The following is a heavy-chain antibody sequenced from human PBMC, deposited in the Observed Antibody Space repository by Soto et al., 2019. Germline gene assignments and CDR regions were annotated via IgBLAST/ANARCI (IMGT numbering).Heavy chain of an antibody. CDR2: LWYAGSTK. V-gene: IGHV3-33*08. D-gene: IGHD1-7*01. J-gene: IGHJ4*02. CDR1: GFTFSSYG. CDR3: ASDWTRGELEG. Sequence: TLTLSCAVSGFTFSSYGMRWVRQAPGKGLEWVGGLWYAGSTKYYADSVKGRFTIFRDNSKYTLYLQMNSLRAEDTAVYYCASDWTRGELEGWGQGTLVTVSS.